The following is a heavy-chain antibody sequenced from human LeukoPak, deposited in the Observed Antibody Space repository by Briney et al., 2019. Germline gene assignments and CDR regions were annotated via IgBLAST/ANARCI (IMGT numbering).Heavy chain of an antibody. D-gene: IGHD1-26*01. CDR3: ARDSGSYPRHYYYGMDV. Sequence: ASVKVSCKASVYTFTSYGISWVRQAPGQGLEGMGWISAYNGNTNYAQKLQGRVTMTTDTSTSTAYMELRSLRSDDTAVYYCARDSGSYPRHYYYGMDVWGQGTTVTVSS. V-gene: IGHV1-18*01. CDR1: VYTFTSYG. CDR2: ISAYNGNT. J-gene: IGHJ6*02.